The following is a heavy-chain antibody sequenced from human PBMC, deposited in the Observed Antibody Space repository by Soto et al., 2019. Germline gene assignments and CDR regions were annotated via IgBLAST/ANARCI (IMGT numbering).Heavy chain of an antibody. CDR3: ARELYENGMDV. Sequence: GGSLRLSCAASGVTFSSYDMHWVRQATGKGLECVSAIGTAGDTYYPGSVKGRFTISRENAKNSLYLQMNSLRAEDTAVYYCARELYENGMDVWGQGTTVTISS. CDR1: GVTFSSYD. CDR2: IGTAGDT. J-gene: IGHJ6*02. V-gene: IGHV3-13*01. D-gene: IGHD2-8*01.